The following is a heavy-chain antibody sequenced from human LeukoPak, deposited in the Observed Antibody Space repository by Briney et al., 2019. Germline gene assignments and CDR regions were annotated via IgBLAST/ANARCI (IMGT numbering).Heavy chain of an antibody. D-gene: IGHD2-2*01. Sequence: GRSLRLSCAGSGFTFKNYGIHWVRQAPGKGLEWVAGMSYGGGHRYYGDSVKGRFTISRDNSKDTVYVEMNSLRPEDTALYYCAKGCSSTSCAIEFDSWGQGTLVTVSS. J-gene: IGHJ4*02. V-gene: IGHV3-30*18. CDR1: GFTFKNYG. CDR3: AKGCSSTSCAIEFDS. CDR2: MSYGGGHR.